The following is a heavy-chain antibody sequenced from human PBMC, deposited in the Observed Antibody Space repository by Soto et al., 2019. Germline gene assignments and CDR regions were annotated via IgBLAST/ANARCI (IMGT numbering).Heavy chain of an antibody. CDR1: GFTFSSYA. V-gene: IGHV3-23*01. Sequence: PGGSLRLSCAASGFTFSSYAMSWVRQAPGKGLEWVSVISGGGGSTYYADSVKGRFTISRDNSKNTLYVHMSSLRAEDTAVYYCAKVSGDYYDATAYDYDSWGQGTLVTVSS. D-gene: IGHD3-22*01. J-gene: IGHJ4*02. CDR2: ISGGGGST. CDR3: AKVSGDYYDATAYDYDS.